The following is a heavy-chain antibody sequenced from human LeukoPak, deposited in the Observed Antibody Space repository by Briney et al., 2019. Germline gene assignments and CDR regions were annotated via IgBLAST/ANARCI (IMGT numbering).Heavy chain of an antibody. CDR1: GFTFSSYSM. CDR2: IYSRGFT. D-gene: IGHD3-10*02. J-gene: IGHJ4*02. V-gene: IGHV4-39*07. Sequence: GSLRLSCAASGFTFSSYSMLWVRQPPGQGLEWIGSIYSRGFTYYNPSLKSRLTISVDTSKNQFSLRLSSVTAADTALYFCARDASGGDYVEDWGQGTLVAVSS. CDR3: ARDASGGDYVED.